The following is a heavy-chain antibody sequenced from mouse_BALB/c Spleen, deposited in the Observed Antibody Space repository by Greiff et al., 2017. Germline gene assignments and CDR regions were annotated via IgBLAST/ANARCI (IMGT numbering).Heavy chain of an antibody. CDR1: GFTFSSYA. J-gene: IGHJ3*01. D-gene: IGHD2-2*01. CDR2: ISSGGST. V-gene: IGHV5-6-5*01. Sequence: EVQLVESGGGLVKPGGSLKLSCAASGFTFSSYAMSWVRQTPEKRLEWVASISSGGSTYYPDSVKGRFTISRDNARNILYLQMSSLRSEDTAMYYCARGGGLLWLRQAPFAYWGQGTLVTVSA. CDR3: ARGGGLLWLRQAPFAY.